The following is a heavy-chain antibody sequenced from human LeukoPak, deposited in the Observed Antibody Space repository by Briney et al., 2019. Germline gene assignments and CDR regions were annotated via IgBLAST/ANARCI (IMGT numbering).Heavy chain of an antibody. CDR1: GFTFSSYG. CDR2: ISYDGSNK. CDR3: AKVDDYGDSVDY. D-gene: IGHD4-17*01. Sequence: QTGGSLRLSCAASGFTFSSYGMHGVRRAPAKGLEWVAVISYDGSNKYYADSVKGRFTISRDNSKNTLYLQMNSLRAEDTAVYYCAKVDDYGDSVDYWGQGTLVTVSS. V-gene: IGHV3-30*18. J-gene: IGHJ4*02.